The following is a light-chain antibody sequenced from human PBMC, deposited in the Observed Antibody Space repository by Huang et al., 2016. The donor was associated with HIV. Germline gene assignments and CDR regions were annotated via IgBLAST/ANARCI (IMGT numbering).Light chain of an antibody. CDR1: QLVRSSY. Sequence: EIVLTQSPGTLSLSPGERATLSCRASQLVRSSYLAWYQQKPGQAPRLLIYGASSRATGIPDRFSGSGSGTDFTLTISRLEPEDFAVYYCQQYGSSPYTFGQGTKLEIK. CDR2: GAS. J-gene: IGKJ2*01. CDR3: QQYGSSPYT. V-gene: IGKV3-20*01.